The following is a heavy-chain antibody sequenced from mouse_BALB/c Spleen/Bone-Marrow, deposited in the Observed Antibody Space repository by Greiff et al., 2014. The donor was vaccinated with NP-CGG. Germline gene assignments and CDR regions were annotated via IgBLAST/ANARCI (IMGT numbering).Heavy chain of an antibody. D-gene: IGHD4-1*01. CDR2: IDPAXDXX. CDR1: GFNIKDTY. V-gene: IGHV14-3*02. CDR3: ATLTGTFDY. J-gene: IGHJ2*01. Sequence: EVQLQQSGAELVKPGASVKLSCTASGFNIKDTYMHWVKQRPEQGLEWIGRIDPAXDXXXFDSKFQGKATITADTSSNTAYLQLSSLTSEDTAVYYCATLTGTFDYWGQGTTLTVSS.